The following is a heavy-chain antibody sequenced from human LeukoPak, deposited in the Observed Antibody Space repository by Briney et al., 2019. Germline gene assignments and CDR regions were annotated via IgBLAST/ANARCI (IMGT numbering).Heavy chain of an antibody. Sequence: SETLSLTCAVYGGSFSGYYWSWIRQPPGKGLEWIGEINHSGSTNYNPSLKSRVTITVDTSKNQFSLKLSSVTAADTAVYYCARDSSWSQGGFDPWGQGTLVTVSS. V-gene: IGHV4-34*01. J-gene: IGHJ5*02. CDR1: GGSFSGYY. CDR2: INHSGST. CDR3: ARDSSWSQGGFDP. D-gene: IGHD6-19*01.